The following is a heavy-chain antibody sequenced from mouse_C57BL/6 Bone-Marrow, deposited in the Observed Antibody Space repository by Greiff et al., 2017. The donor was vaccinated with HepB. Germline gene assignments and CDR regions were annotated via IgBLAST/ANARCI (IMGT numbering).Heavy chain of an antibody. CDR2: IHPNSGST. D-gene: IGHD2-3*01. Sequence: QVQLQQSGAELVKPGASVKLSCKASGYTFTSYWMHWVKQRPGQGLEWIGMIHPNSGSTNYNEKFKSKATLTVDKSSSTAYMQLSSLTSEDSAVYYCARWGDGYYPAWFAYWGQGTLVTVSA. V-gene: IGHV1-64*01. CDR3: ARWGDGYYPAWFAY. J-gene: IGHJ3*01. CDR1: GYTFTSYW.